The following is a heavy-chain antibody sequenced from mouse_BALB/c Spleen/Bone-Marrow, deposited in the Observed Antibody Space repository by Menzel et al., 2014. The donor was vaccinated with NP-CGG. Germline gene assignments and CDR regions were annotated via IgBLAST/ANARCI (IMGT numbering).Heavy chain of an antibody. CDR1: GYSITSGYY. J-gene: IGHJ1*01. CDR3: ARGSGTYFDV. V-gene: IGHV3-6*02. D-gene: IGHD4-1*01. CDR2: VTYDGSN. Sequence: EVKLMESGPGLVKPSQSLSHTCSVTGYSITSGYYWNWIRQFPGSKLEWMGYVTYDGSNNYNPSLKNRSSITRDTSKNQFFLKLNSVTTEDTATYYCARGSGTYFDVWGAGTTVTVSS.